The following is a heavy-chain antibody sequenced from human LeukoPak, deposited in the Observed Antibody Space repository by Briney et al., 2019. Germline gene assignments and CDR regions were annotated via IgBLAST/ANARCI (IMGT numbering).Heavy chain of an antibody. CDR3: ARDCIGCHGFDS. D-gene: IGHD1-26*01. V-gene: IGHV1-18*01. CDR1: GYNFFSYG. CDR2: VSAYADNT. Sequence: ASVKVSCKASGYNFFSYGITCVRQAPGQGLEWMGWVSAYADNTNYVQKFQGRVTMTTDTSTSTAYMELRSLRSDDTAVYYCARDCIGCHGFDSWGQGTLVTVSS. J-gene: IGHJ4*02.